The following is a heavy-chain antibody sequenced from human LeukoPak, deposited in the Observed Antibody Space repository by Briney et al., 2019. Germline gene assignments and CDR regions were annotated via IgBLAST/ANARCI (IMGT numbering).Heavy chain of an antibody. V-gene: IGHV4-34*01. CDR1: GGSFSGYY. CDR3: ARGFSGTIFGVVSEIDY. CDR2: INHSGST. J-gene: IGHJ4*02. D-gene: IGHD3-3*01. Sequence: TSETLSLTCAVYGGSFSGYYWSWIRQPPGKGLEWIGEINHSGSTNYNPSLKSRVNISVDTSKNQFSLKLSSVTAADTAVYYCARGFSGTIFGVVSEIDYWGQGTLVTVSS.